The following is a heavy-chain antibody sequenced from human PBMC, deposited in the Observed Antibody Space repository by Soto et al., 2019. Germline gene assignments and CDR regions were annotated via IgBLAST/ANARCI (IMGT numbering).Heavy chain of an antibody. CDR2: ISWKSGSI. V-gene: IGHV3-9*01. CDR1: GFTFDDYA. J-gene: IGHJ4*02. Sequence: GGSLRLSCAASGFTFDDYAMHWVRQAPGKGLEWVSGISWKSGSIGYADSVKGRFTISRDNAKNSLYLQMNSLIAEDTALYYCAKDTLGAHDYYDSSGRFDYWGQGTLVTVSS. D-gene: IGHD3-22*01. CDR3: AKDTLGAHDYYDSSGRFDY.